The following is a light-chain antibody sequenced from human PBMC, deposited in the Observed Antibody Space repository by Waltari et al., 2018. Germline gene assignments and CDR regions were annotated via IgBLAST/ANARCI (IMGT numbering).Light chain of an antibody. CDR1: SSNIGAGYD. J-gene: IGLJ3*02. V-gene: IGLV1-40*01. CDR2: LNN. Sequence: QSVLTQPPSVSGAPGQRVTISCTGSSSNIGAGYDVHWYQQLPGTAPKLLIYLNNKRPSGVPDRFSGSKSGTAASLTITGLQAEGVADYYCQAYDSSLSASVFGGGTKLTVL. CDR3: QAYDSSLSASV.